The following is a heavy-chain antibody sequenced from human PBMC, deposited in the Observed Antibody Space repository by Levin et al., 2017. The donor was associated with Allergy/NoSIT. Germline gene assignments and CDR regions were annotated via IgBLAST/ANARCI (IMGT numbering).Heavy chain of an antibody. CDR1: GFTFSSYG. D-gene: IGHD4-17*01. CDR2: IWYDGSNK. J-gene: IGHJ4*02. V-gene: IGHV3-33*01. CDR3: ARDEGYGDYEVFDY. Sequence: GGSLRLSCAASGFTFSSYGMHWVRQAPGKGLEWVAVIWYDGSNKYYADSVKGRFTISRDNSKNTLYLQMNSLRAEDTAVYYCARDEGYGDYEVFDYWGQGTLVTVSS.